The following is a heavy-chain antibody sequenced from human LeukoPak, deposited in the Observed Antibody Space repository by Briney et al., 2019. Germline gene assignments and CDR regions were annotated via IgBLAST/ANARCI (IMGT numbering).Heavy chain of an antibody. Sequence: GGSLRLSCAASGFTLSSYSMNWVRQAPGKGLEWVSSISTSSSYIYYADSVKGRFTISRDNSKNTLYLQMNRVRAEDTAVYYCAKDRGWQQLLPLGAFDIWGQGTMVTVSS. CDR3: AKDRGWQQLLPLGAFDI. CDR2: ISTSSSYI. J-gene: IGHJ3*02. V-gene: IGHV3-21*01. CDR1: GFTLSSYS. D-gene: IGHD6-13*01.